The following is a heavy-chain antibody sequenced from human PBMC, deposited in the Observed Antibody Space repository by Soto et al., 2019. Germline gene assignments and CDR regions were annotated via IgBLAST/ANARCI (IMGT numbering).Heavy chain of an antibody. CDR3: ARGGLLWFGELSHYFAY. CDR1: GGSISSYY. Sequence: SETLSLTCTVSGGSISSYYWSWIRQPPGKGLEWIGYIYYSGSTNYNPSLKSRVTISVDTSKNQFSLKLSSVTAADTAVYYCARGGLLWFGELSHYFAYWGQGTLVTVSS. J-gene: IGHJ4*02. D-gene: IGHD3-10*01. CDR2: IYYSGST. V-gene: IGHV4-59*01.